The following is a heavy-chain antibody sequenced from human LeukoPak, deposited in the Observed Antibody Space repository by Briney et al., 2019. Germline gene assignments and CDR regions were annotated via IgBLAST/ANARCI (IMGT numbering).Heavy chain of an antibody. D-gene: IGHD3-22*01. CDR3: ARVSADYYYDSSSDY. CDR2: IYYSGST. V-gene: IGHV4-30-4*08. CDR1: GGSISSGDYY. J-gene: IGHJ4*02. Sequence: PSETLSLTCTVSGGSISSGDYYWSWIRQPPGKGLEWIGYIYYSGSTYYNPSLKSRVTISVDTSKNQFSLKLSSVTAAVTAVYYCARVSADYYYDSSSDYWGQGTLVTVSS.